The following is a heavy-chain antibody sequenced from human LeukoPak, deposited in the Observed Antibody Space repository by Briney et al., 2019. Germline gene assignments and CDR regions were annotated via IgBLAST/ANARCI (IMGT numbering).Heavy chain of an antibody. D-gene: IGHD3-22*01. CDR2: IYYSGST. Sequence: SETLSLTCTVSGGSISSYYWSWIQQPPGKGLEWIGYIYYSGSTNYNPSLKSRVTISVDTSKNQFSLKLSSVTAADTAVYYCARVGDSSGYYLPTDAFDIWGQGTMVTVSS. CDR1: GGSISSYY. V-gene: IGHV4-59*01. CDR3: ARVGDSSGYYLPTDAFDI. J-gene: IGHJ3*02.